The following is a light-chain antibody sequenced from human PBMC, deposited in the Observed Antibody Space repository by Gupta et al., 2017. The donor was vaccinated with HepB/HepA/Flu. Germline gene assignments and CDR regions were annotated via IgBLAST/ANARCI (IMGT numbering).Light chain of an antibody. CDR1: SSDVGGYNY. Sequence: QSALTQPPSASGSPGPSVTISCTGTSSDVGGYNYVSWYQQHPGKAPKLMIYEVSKRPSGVPDRFSGSNSGSTASLTVSGLQAEDEADYYCSSYAGSNNLVVFGGGTKLTVL. CDR2: EVS. V-gene: IGLV2-8*01. CDR3: SSYAGSNNLVV. J-gene: IGLJ2*01.